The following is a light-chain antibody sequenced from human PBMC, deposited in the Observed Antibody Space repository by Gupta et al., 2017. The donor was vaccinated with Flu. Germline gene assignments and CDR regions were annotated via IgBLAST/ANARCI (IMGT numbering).Light chain of an antibody. CDR3: AAWDDSMNASYV. CDR1: RSNIGSTT. Sequence: SGPPGQRVTISRSGRRSNIGSTTVPWYQQLPGTAPTLLIYSTNQRPSGVPDRVSGSKSGTSASLAISGLQSEDEADDYCAAWDDSMNASYVFGTGTKVTVL. J-gene: IGLJ1*01. V-gene: IGLV1-44*01. CDR2: STN.